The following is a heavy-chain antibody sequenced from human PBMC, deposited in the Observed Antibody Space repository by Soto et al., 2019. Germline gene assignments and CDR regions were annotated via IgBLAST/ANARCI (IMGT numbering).Heavy chain of an antibody. CDR3: ARVQNLRDRGRYYCHDY. V-gene: IGHV1-18*01. CDR1: GYIFTNYD. Sequence: ASVKVSCKASGYIFTNYDISRVRQAPGQGLEWMGWISNDNGNTNYAQKVKERVTMTIDTSTSTAYMELRSLRVDDTAVYYCARVQNLRDRGRYYCHDYWGQGALVTVSS. CDR2: ISNDNGNT. D-gene: IGHD3-22*01. J-gene: IGHJ4*02.